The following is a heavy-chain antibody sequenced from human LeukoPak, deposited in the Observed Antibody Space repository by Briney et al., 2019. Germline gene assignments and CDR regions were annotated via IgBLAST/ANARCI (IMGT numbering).Heavy chain of an antibody. CDR1: GFTFSSYW. CDR3: ARWKYNYVDAFDI. CDR2: INSDGSST. J-gene: IGHJ3*02. D-gene: IGHD5-24*01. Sequence: QTGGSLRLSCAASGFTFSSYWMHWVRQAPGKGLVWVSRINSDGSSTTYADSVKGRFTISRDNAKNTLYLQMNSLRAEDTAVYYCARWKYNYVDAFDIWGQGTMVTVSS. V-gene: IGHV3-74*01.